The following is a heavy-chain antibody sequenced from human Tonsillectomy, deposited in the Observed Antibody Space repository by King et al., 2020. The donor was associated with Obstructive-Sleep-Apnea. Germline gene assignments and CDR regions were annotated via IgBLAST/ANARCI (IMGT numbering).Heavy chain of an antibody. CDR1: GFTFSNYP. J-gene: IGHJ4*02. CDR3: ARDKLSLRGIAAAGPDY. Sequence: VQLVESGGGVVQPGRSLRLSCAASGFTFSNYPMHWVRQAPGKGLEWVAVISYDGSNKYYADSVKGRFTISRDNSKNTMYMQMNSLRAEDTAVYYCARDKLSLRGIAAAGPDYWGQGTLVTVSS. D-gene: IGHD6-13*01. CDR2: ISYDGSNK. V-gene: IGHV3-30*04.